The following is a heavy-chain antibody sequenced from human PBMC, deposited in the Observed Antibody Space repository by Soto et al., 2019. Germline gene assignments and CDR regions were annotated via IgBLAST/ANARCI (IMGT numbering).Heavy chain of an antibody. CDR2: IKQDGSEK. V-gene: IGHV3-7*04. J-gene: IGHJ6*02. D-gene: IGHD6-13*01. Sequence: EVQLVESGGGLVQPGGSLRLSCAASGFTFSSYWMSWVRQAPGKGLEWVANIKQDGSEKYYVDSVKGRFTISRDNAKNSLYLKMNSLRAEDTAVYYCARDERYSSSWPYYYYGMDVWGQGTTVTVSS. CDR3: ARDERYSSSWPYYYYGMDV. CDR1: GFTFSSYW.